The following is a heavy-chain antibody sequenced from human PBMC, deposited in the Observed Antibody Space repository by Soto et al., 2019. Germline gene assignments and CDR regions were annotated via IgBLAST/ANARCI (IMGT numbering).Heavy chain of an antibody. V-gene: IGHV3-21*01. D-gene: IGHD6-19*01. CDR1: GFTFSSYS. CDR3: ARVHSSGWHDAFDI. J-gene: IGHJ3*02. Sequence: GSLRLSCAASGFTFSSYSMNWVRQAPGKGLEWVSSISSSSSYIYYADSVKGRFTISRDNAKNSLYLQMNSLRAEDTAVYYCARVHSSGWHDAFDIWGQGTMVTV. CDR2: ISSSSSYI.